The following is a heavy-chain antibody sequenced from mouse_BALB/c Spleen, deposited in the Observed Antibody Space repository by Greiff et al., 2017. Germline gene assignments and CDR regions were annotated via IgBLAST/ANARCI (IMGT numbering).Heavy chain of an antibody. CDR1: GFTFSSYA. J-gene: IGHJ4*01. CDR3: ASTYRYGYAMDY. CDR2: ISSGGSYT. Sequence: DVQLVESGGGLVKPGGSLKLSCAASGFTFSSYAMSWVRQSPEKRLEWVAEISSGGSYTYYPDTVTGRFTISRDNAKNTLYLEMSSLRSEDTAMYYCASTYRYGYAMDYWGQGTSVTVSS. V-gene: IGHV5-9-4*01. D-gene: IGHD2-14*01.